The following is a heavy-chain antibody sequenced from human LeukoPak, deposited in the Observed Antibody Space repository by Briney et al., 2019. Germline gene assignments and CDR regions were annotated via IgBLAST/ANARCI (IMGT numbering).Heavy chain of an antibody. CDR1: GYTFTSYD. CDR3: ARGNLGYDYVDY. D-gene: IGHD2-8*01. V-gene: IGHV1-8*01. J-gene: IGHJ4*02. Sequence: ASVKVSCKASGYTFTSYDINWVRQATGQGLEWMGWMNPNSGNTGHAQKFQGRVTMTRNTSISTAYMELSSLRSEDTAVYYCARGNLGYDYVDYWGQGTLVTVSS. CDR2: MNPNSGNT.